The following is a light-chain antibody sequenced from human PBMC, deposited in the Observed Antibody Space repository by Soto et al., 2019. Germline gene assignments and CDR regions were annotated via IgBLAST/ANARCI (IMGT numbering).Light chain of an antibody. V-gene: IGKV1-39*01. Sequence: DIQMTQSPSSLSASVGDRVTITCRASQSISSYLNWYQQKPGKAPKLLIYAASSLQSGVPSRFSGSGSGTDFTLTISSLQPADFATYYCQQSSSTPRTFGQGTKVEIK. CDR1: QSISSY. J-gene: IGKJ1*01. CDR2: AAS. CDR3: QQSSSTPRT.